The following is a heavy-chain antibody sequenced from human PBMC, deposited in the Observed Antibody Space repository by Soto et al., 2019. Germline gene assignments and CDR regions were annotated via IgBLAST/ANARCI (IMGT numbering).Heavy chain of an antibody. J-gene: IGHJ6*02. Sequence: PSETLSLTCTVSGGSISSYYWSWIRQPAGKGLEWIGRIYTSGSTNYNPSLKSRVTMSVDTSKNQFSLKLSSVTAADTAVYYCARDQVYYGSGSVYYYYGMDVWGQGTAVTVSS. CDR3: ARDQVYYGSGSVYYYYGMDV. CDR1: GGSISSYY. V-gene: IGHV4-4*07. CDR2: IYTSGST. D-gene: IGHD3-10*01.